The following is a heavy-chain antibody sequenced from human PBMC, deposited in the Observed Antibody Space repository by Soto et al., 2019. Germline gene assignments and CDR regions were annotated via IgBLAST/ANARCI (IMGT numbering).Heavy chain of an antibody. CDR3: ARDSYYYGSGSYYMWGPRQYYYGMDV. CDR2: VYFSGTT. V-gene: IGHV4-39*07. Sequence: SETLSLTCTVSGGSIKTSSYYWAWIRQPPGKGLEWIGTVYFSGTTNNNPSLKSRVTISVDTSKNQFSLKLSSVTAADTAVYYCARDSYYYGSGSYYMWGPRQYYYGMDVWGQGTTVTVSS. J-gene: IGHJ6*02. D-gene: IGHD3-10*01. CDR1: GGSIKTSSYY.